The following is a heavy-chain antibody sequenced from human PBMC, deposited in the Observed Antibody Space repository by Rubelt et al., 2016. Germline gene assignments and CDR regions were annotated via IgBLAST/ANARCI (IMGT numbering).Heavy chain of an antibody. CDR2: INHSGST. V-gene: IGHV4-34*01. J-gene: IGHJ6*02. CDR1: GGSFSGYY. CDR3: ARGRRGSSSWLGRDYYGMDV. Sequence: QVQLQQWGAGLLKPSETLSLTCAVYGGSFSGYYWSWIRQPPGKGLEWIGEINHSGSTNYNPSLKSRVTISVDTSKNRVSLKRSSVTAADTAVYYCARGRRGSSSWLGRDYYGMDVWGQGTTVTVSS. D-gene: IGHD6-13*01.